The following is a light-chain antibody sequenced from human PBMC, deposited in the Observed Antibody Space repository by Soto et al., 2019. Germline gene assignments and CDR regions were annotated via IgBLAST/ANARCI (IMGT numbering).Light chain of an antibody. Sequence: SVLTQPPSVSGAPGQTVTISCTGSSSNIGTGYDVHWYQQLPGTAPKLLIYGNNHRPSGVPDRFSASKSGTSASLAITGLQAEDEADYYCQSYDNTLTSSEVVFGGGTQLTVL. CDR1: SSNIGTGYD. V-gene: IGLV1-40*01. J-gene: IGLJ2*01. CDR2: GNN. CDR3: QSYDNTLTSSEVV.